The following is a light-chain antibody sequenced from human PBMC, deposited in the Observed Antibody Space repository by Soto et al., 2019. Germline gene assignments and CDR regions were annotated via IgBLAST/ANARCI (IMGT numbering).Light chain of an antibody. Sequence: DILMTQSPSSLSASAGDRVTITCRASQSASNYLNWYQQRPGKAPMLLIYAASTLQSGAPSRISGSRSGPDFTLTISSLQPGDFATYYCQQSYSTPYTFGQGTKLEIK. V-gene: IGKV1-39*01. CDR3: QQSYSTPYT. CDR2: AAS. J-gene: IGKJ2*01. CDR1: QSASNY.